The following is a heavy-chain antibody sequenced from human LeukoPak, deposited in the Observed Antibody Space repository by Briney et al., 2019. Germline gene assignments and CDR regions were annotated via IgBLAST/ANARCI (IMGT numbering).Heavy chain of an antibody. CDR1: GGSISGYY. D-gene: IGHD3-22*01. Sequence: SETLSLTCTVSGGSISGYYWSWIRQPPGKALEWIGYVYYSGSTNYNPSLKSRVTISVDTSKNQFSLKLSSVTAADTAVYYCARDYGYYDSSGHDAFDIWGQGTMVTVSS. CDR3: ARDYGYYDSSGHDAFDI. CDR2: VYYSGST. V-gene: IGHV4-59*01. J-gene: IGHJ3*02.